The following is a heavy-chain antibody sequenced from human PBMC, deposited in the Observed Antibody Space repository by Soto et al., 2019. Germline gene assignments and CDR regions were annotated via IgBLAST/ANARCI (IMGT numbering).Heavy chain of an antibody. CDR3: ARGWAASIADAFDI. CDR1: GFTFSTSS. Sequence: EVQVLESGGNLVQPGGSLRLTCAFSGFTFSTSSMNWVRQAPGKGLEWVSSISGSGDVTLYADSVKGRFTTSRDNSERTVYLQMNSLRVEDTATYHCARGWAASIADAFDIWGPGTMVTVSS. CDR2: ISGSGDVT. V-gene: IGHV3-23*01. J-gene: IGHJ3*02. D-gene: IGHD3-16*01.